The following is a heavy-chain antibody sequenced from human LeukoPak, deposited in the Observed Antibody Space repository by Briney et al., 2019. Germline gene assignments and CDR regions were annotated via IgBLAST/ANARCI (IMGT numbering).Heavy chain of an antibody. V-gene: IGHV3-30*18. CDR1: GFTFSSYG. J-gene: IGHJ4*02. CDR2: ISYDGSNK. CDR3: AKDFCGGNWPNDF. Sequence: GGSLRLSCAASGFTFSSYGMHWVRQAPGKGVEWVADISYDGSNKYYADSVKGRFNISRDNTKNSLYLQRNSLRAEDTAVYYCAKDFCGGNWPNDFWGQGTLVTVSS. D-gene: IGHD4-23*01.